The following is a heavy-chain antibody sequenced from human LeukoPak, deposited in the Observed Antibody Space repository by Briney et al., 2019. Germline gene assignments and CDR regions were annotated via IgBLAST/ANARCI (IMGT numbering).Heavy chain of an antibody. CDR1: GYTFTSYA. V-gene: IGHV7-4-1*02. CDR2: INTNTGNP. D-gene: IGHD4-17*01. J-gene: IGHJ6*02. CDR3: ASHHFGDTVYYYYGMDV. Sequence: ASVKVSCKASGYTFTSYAMNWVRQAPGQGLEWMGWINTNTGNPTYAQGFTGRFVFSLDTSVSTAYLQISSLKAEDTAVYYCASHHFGDTVYYYYGMDVWGQGTTVTVSS.